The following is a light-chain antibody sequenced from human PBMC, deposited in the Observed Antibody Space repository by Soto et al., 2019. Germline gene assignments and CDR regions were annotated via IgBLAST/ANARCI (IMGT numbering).Light chain of an antibody. Sequence: DIQMTQSPSSLSASVGDRVTISCRASQGIGNYLAWYQQKPGKVPELLIYDASTLQLGVPSRFSGSRSGTDFTLTISSLQPEDAATYFCQEYTGAPYTFGQGNKLEIK. J-gene: IGKJ2*01. CDR2: DAS. V-gene: IGKV1-27*01. CDR3: QEYTGAPYT. CDR1: QGIGNY.